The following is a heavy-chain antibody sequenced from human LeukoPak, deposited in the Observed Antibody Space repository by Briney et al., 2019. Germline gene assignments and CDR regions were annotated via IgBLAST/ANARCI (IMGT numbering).Heavy chain of an antibody. J-gene: IGHJ4*02. D-gene: IGHD3-22*01. CDR1: GGSFSGYH. CDR2: INHSGST. CDR3: ALRPQWLLHEY. V-gene: IGHV4-34*01. Sequence: SETLSLTCAVYGGSFSGYHWSWIRQPPGKWLEWIGGINHSGSTNYNPSLKSRVTISVDKSNIQFSLKVNSVTAADTAVYYCALRPQWLLHEYWGQGTLVTVSS.